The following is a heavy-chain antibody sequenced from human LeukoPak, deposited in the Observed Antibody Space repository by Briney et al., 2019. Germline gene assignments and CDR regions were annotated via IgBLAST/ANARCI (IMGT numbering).Heavy chain of an antibody. Sequence: PSETLSLTCTVSGGSISSYYWSWIRQPPGKGLEWIGYIYYSGSTNYNPSLKSRVTISVDTSKNQFSLKLSSVTAADTAVYYCAGQVRAAGGVWFDPWGQGTLVTVSS. J-gene: IGHJ5*02. CDR1: GGSISSYY. V-gene: IGHV4-59*08. CDR3: AGQVRAAGGVWFDP. D-gene: IGHD3-10*01. CDR2: IYYSGST.